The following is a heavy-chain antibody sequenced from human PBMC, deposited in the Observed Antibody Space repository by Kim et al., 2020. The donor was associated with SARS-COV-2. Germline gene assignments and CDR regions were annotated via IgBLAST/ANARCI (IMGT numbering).Heavy chain of an antibody. CDR2: GST. V-gene: IGHV4-34*01. CDR3: ARGEPPEGY. J-gene: IGHJ4*02. Sequence: GSTNYNPSLKSRVTISVETSKNQFSLKLSSVTAADTAVYYCARGEPPEGYWGQGTLVTVSS.